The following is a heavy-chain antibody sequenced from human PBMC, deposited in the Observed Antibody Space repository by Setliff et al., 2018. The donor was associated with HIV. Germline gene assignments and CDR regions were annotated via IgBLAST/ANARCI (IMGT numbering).Heavy chain of an antibody. J-gene: IGHJ6*02. Sequence: ASVKVSCKPSGHTFTNYDIHWMRRATGQGLEWMGWMNPNSGVSGYALKFHDRVTMTRDTSITTAYMELSSLTSGDTAVYYCARGKGVGGVIITGGLDVWGQGTTVTVSS. CDR1: GHTFTNYD. D-gene: IGHD3-10*01. V-gene: IGHV1-8*01. CDR2: MNPNSGVS. CDR3: ARGKGVGGVIITGGLDV.